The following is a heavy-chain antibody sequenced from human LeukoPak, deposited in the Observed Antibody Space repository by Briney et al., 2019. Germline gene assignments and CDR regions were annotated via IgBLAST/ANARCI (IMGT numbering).Heavy chain of an antibody. CDR1: GGSISSGGYY. CDR2: IYHSGST. J-gene: IGHJ3*02. CDR3: AREVFDAFDI. Sequence: TSETLSLTCTVSGGSISSGGYYWSWIRQPPGKGLEWIGYIYHSGSTYYNPSLKSRVTISVDRSKNQFSLKLSSVTAADTAVYYCAREVFDAFDIWGQGTMVTVSS. V-gene: IGHV4-30-2*01.